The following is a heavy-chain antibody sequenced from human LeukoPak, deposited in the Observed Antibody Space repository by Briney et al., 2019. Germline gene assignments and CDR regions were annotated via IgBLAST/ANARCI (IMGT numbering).Heavy chain of an antibody. D-gene: IGHD4-17*01. V-gene: IGHV3-7*01. CDR1: GFSLSSYW. CDR3: ARIAVTYTFDY. J-gene: IGHJ4*02. Sequence: GGSLRLSCAASGFSLSSYWMTWVRQAPGKGLEWVANIKQDGSEKNYVDSVKGRFTISRDNAKKSLYLQMNSLRAEDTAVYYCARIAVTYTFDYWGQGTLVTVSS. CDR2: IKQDGSEK.